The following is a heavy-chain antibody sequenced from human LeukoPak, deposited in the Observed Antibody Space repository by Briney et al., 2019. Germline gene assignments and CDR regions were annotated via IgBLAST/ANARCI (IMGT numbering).Heavy chain of an antibody. Sequence: TTGGSLRLSCAASGFTFSDCYMSWIRQAPGKGLEWVSYITNSGSTIYYADSVKGRFTISRDNAKNSLYLQMSSLRAEDTAVYYCARGDGDPPTLGYCSGGSCDFDFWGQGTLVAVSS. CDR3: ARGDGDPPTLGYCSGGSCDFDF. D-gene: IGHD2-15*01. V-gene: IGHV3-11*04. CDR2: ITNSGSTI. CDR1: GFTFSDCY. J-gene: IGHJ4*02.